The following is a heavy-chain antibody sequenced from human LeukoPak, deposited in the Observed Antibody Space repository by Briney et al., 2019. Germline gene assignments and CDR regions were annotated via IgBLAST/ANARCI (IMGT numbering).Heavy chain of an antibody. CDR1: GFTFSSYS. CDR3: ATDRGSGWYHPGDY. D-gene: IGHD6-19*01. CDR2: ISSSSSYI. Sequence: PRGSLRLSCAASGFTFSSYSMNWVRQAPGKGLEWVSSISSSSSYIYYADSVKGRFTISRDNAKNSLYLQMNSLRAEDTAVYYCATDRGSGWYHPGDYWGQGTLVTASS. V-gene: IGHV3-21*01. J-gene: IGHJ4*02.